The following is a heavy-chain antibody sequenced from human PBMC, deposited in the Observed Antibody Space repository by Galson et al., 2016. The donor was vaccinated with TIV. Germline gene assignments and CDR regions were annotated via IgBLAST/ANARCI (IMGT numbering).Heavy chain of an antibody. V-gene: IGHV1-69*01. D-gene: IGHD3-22*01. CDR3: ARGRGIYDSSGYFLFDH. Sequence: SCKASGVTFSYFAFSWVRQAPGQGLEWMGGIVPMFGTTNYAQKFQGRVTISADESTTTAYLELSSLRSEDTAVYYCARGRGIYDSSGYFLFDHWGLGTPVTVSS. CDR1: GVTFSYFA. J-gene: IGHJ5*02. CDR2: IVPMFGTT.